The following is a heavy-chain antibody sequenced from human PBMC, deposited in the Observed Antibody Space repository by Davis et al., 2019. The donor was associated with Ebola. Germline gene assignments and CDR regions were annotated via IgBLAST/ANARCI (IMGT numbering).Heavy chain of an antibody. J-gene: IGHJ3*02. CDR2: INTNTGNP. D-gene: IGHD3-10*02. V-gene: IGHV7-4-1*02. CDR1: LYSLPNYS. Sequence: SVPVSRLASLYSLPNYSMHELRQAPPQGLEWTGWINTNTGNPTYAQRFTGRFVFSFDTSVSTAYLQISSLKAEETAVYYCARSTMSQDAFEIWGQGTMVTVYS. CDR3: ARSTMSQDAFEI.